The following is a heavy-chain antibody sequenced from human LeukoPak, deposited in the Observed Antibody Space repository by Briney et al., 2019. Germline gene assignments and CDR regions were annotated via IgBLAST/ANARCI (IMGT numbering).Heavy chain of an antibody. J-gene: IGHJ3*02. CDR1: GYTFTSYG. D-gene: IGHD1-26*01. CDR2: ISAYNGNT. V-gene: IGHV1-18*01. Sequence: ASVKVSCKASGYTFTSYGISWVRQAPGQGLEWMGWISAYNGNTNYAQKLQGRVTMTTDTSTSTAYMELRSLRSDDTAVYYCARDHSGSYQNAFDIWGQGTMVTVPS. CDR3: ARDHSGSYQNAFDI.